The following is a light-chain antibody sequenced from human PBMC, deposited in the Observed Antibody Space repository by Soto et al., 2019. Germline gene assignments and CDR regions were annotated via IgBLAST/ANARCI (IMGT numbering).Light chain of an antibody. Sequence: QSVLTQPASVSGAPGQAITISCTGTSSEVGGYNYVSWYQQHPGKAPKLMIYDVSKRPSGVSNRFSGSKSGNTASLTISGLQAEDEADYYCSSYISXSTLNVFGTGTKVTVL. CDR1: SSEVGGYNY. V-gene: IGLV2-14*01. CDR3: SSYISXSTLNV. CDR2: DVS. J-gene: IGLJ1*01.